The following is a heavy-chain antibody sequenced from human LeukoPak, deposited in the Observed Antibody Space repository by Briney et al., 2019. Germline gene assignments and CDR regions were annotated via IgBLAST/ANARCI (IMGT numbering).Heavy chain of an antibody. CDR1: GFTFSTYS. CDR2: ISSSSTYI. Sequence: GGSLRLSCAASGFTFSTYSMNWVRQAPGKGLEWVSSISSSSTYIYYADSVRGRVTISRVNAKNSLYLQMNSLRAEDTAVYYCARGYYDTLTGPDYWGQGTLVTVSS. D-gene: IGHD3-9*01. V-gene: IGHV3-21*01. J-gene: IGHJ4*02. CDR3: ARGYYDTLTGPDY.